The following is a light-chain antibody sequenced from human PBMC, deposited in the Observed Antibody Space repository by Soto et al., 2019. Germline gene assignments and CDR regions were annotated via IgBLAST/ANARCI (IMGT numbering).Light chain of an antibody. CDR3: QTWGTGIQVI. CDR2: LNSDGSH. CDR1: SGHSSYA. J-gene: IGLJ2*01. V-gene: IGLV4-69*01. Sequence: QSVLTQSPSASASLGASVKLTCTLSSGHSSYAITWHQQQPEKGPRYLMKLNSDGSHTKGDGIPDRFSGSISGAERYLTISSLQSEYEADYYCQTWGTGIQVIFGGGTKLTVL.